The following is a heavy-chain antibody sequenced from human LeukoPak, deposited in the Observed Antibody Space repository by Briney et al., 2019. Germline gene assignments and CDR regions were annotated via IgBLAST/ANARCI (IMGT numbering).Heavy chain of an antibody. D-gene: IGHD3-22*01. CDR2: IYYSGST. CDR1: GGSISGHY. V-gene: IGHV4-59*11. J-gene: IGHJ3*02. Sequence: SETLSLTCTVSGGSISGHYWSWIRQPPGKGLEWIGYIYYSGSTNYNPSLKSRVTISVDTSKNQIFLKLSSVTAADTAVYYCARGDDSSGYRNAFDIWGQGTMVTVSS. CDR3: ARGDDSSGYRNAFDI.